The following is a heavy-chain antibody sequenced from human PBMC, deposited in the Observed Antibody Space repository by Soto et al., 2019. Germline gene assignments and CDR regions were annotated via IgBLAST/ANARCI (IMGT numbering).Heavy chain of an antibody. V-gene: IGHV3-66*01. CDR1: GFTVSNNY. J-gene: IGHJ4*02. CDR3: ARPDTVRGVSY. Sequence: EVQLVESGGGLVQPGGSLRLSCVVSGFTVSNNYMSWVRQAPGKGLEWVSVIYSGGSTSYINSVKGRFTISRDNSKNTVYLQMNSLRAEATAVYYCARPDTVRGVSYWGQGTLDTVSS. D-gene: IGHD3-10*01. CDR2: IYSGGST.